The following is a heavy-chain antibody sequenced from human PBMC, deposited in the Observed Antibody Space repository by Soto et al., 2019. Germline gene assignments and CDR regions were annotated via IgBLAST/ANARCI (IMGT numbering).Heavy chain of an antibody. CDR1: GGSISSSSYY. D-gene: IGHD2-15*01. CDR2: IYYSGST. Sequence: SETLSLTCTVSGGSISSSSYYWGWIRQPPGKGLEWIGSIYYSGSTYYNPSLKSRVTISVDTSKNQFSLKLSSVTAADTAVYYCARLPRGSALDYWGQGTLVTVSS. J-gene: IGHJ4*02. V-gene: IGHV4-39*01. CDR3: ARLPRGSALDY.